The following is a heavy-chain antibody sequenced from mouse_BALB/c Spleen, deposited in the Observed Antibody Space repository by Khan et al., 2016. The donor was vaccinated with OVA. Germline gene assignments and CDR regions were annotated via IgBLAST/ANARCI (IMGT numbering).Heavy chain of an antibody. CDR3: ARDGYSPWFAY. CDR1: GFNIKDYY. J-gene: IGHJ3*01. Sequence: EVELVESGAELVRPGALVNLSCKASGFNIKDYYMNWVKQRPEQGLEWIGWIDPENGNTIYDPTFQGKASIKSDPSYNTDYLQLRSLTSEDTAVYYCARDGYSPWFAYWGQGTLVTVSA. CDR2: IDPENGNT. V-gene: IGHV14-1*02. D-gene: IGHD2-3*01.